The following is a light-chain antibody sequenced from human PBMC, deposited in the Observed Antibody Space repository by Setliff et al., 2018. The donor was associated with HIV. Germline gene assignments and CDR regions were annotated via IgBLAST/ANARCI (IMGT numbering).Light chain of an antibody. CDR2: YDH. J-gene: IGLJ1*01. CDR1: NIGIKS. V-gene: IGLV3-21*04. Sequence: SSELTQRPSVSVAPGKTARITCGGDNIGIKSVHWYQQKPGQAPVVVMYYDHDRPSWIPERFSGSNSGNTATLTISRVEVGDEADYYCQVWDSSSDHYVFGSGTKVTVL. CDR3: QVWDSSSDHYV.